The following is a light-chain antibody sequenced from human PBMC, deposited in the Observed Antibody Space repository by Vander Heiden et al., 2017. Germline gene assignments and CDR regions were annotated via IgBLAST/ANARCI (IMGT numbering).Light chain of an antibody. CDR1: GARYD. J-gene: IGLJ1*01. CDR3: QSYDRSRSGFYV. CDR2: GNS. V-gene: IGLV1-40*01. Sequence: QSVLTQPPSVSGAPGQRVTISRIGARYDVHWYQQLPGPAAKLLMNGNSNRRSGGPDGLSGSKSGTSASLAITGLQAEEEDDDYCQSYDRSRSGFYVFGTGTKVTVL.